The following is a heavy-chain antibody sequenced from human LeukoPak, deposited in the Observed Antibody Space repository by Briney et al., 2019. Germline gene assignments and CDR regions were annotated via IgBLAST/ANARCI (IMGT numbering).Heavy chain of an antibody. J-gene: IGHJ4*02. CDR1: GFSFISYG. D-gene: IGHD4-17*01. CDR2: ISDDGRSK. V-gene: IGHV3-30*18. Sequence: GGSLRLSCAASGFSFISYGMHWVRQAPGKGLEWVGVISDDGRSKDYADSVKGRFTISRDNSKDTLYLQMNSLRDEDTAVYYCAKRPSDYGDYVSCFDYWGQGTLVTVSS. CDR3: AKRPSDYGDYVSCFDY.